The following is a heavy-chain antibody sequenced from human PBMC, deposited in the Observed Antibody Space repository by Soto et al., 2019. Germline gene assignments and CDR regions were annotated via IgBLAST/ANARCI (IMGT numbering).Heavy chain of an antibody. CDR1: GGSISSYY. V-gene: IGHV4-59*01. CDR2: IYYSGST. Sequence: SETLCLTCTVSGGSISSYYWSWIRQPPGKGLEWIGYIYYSGSTNYNPSLKSRVTISVDTSKNQFSLKLSSVTAADTAMYYCARGRGYYDSSGYHYPFDYWGQGTLVTVSS. CDR3: ARGRGYYDSSGYHYPFDY. J-gene: IGHJ4*02. D-gene: IGHD3-22*01.